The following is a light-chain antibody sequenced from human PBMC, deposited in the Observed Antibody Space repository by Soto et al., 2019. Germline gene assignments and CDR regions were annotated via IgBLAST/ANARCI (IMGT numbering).Light chain of an antibody. J-gene: IGKJ1*01. CDR3: MQGTRWPWT. V-gene: IGKV2-30*02. CDR2: KVS. Sequence: DVVMTQSPLSLPVTLGQPASISCRSSQSLIHSDGNTYLNWFQQRPGQSPRRLIYKVSDRDSGVPDRFSGSRSGTDFTLKISRVEAEDVGVFYCMQGTRWPWTFGEGTKVEIK. CDR1: QSLIHSDGNTY.